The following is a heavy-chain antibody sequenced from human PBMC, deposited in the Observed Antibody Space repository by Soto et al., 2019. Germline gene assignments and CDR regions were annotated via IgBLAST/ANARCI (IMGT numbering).Heavy chain of an antibody. Sequence: SLKVSCKASGGTFSSYAISWVRQAPGQGLEWMGGIIPIFGTANYAQKFQGRVTITADESTSTAYMELSSLRSEDTAVYYCAGEGPVGCSGGSCPDYYYYYYMDDWGKGTTVTVSS. V-gene: IGHV1-69*13. J-gene: IGHJ6*03. CDR3: AGEGPVGCSGGSCPDYYYYYYMDD. CDR1: GGTFSSYA. D-gene: IGHD2-15*01. CDR2: IIPIFGTA.